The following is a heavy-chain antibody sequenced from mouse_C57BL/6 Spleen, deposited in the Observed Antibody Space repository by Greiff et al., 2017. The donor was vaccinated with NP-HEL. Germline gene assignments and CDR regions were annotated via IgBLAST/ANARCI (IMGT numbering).Heavy chain of an antibody. CDR1: GFTFSDYY. Sequence: EVMLVESGVGLVQPGGSLKLSCAASGFTFSDYYMYWVRQTPEKRLEWVAYISNGGGSTYYPDTVKGRFTISRDNAKNTLYLQMSRLKSEDTAMYYCARQGLLLRYRPSMDYWGQGTSVTVSS. J-gene: IGHJ4*01. CDR3: ARQGLLLRYRPSMDY. D-gene: IGHD1-1*01. CDR2: ISNGGGST. V-gene: IGHV5-12*01.